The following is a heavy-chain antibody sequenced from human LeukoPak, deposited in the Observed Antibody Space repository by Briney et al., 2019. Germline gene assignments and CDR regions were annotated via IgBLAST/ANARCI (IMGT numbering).Heavy chain of an antibody. D-gene: IGHD2-2*01. Sequence: KPSQTLSLTCTVSGVSISSDKYYWSWIRQRPGKGLEWIGYMYYRGSTPYNPSLKSRVSISLGTPKNQFSLKLTSVTAADTAVYYCATPCCGTTSCLDVFDIWGQGTMVTVSS. CDR3: ATPCCGTTSCLDVFDI. J-gene: IGHJ3*02. V-gene: IGHV4-31*03. CDR2: MYYRGST. CDR1: GVSISSDKYY.